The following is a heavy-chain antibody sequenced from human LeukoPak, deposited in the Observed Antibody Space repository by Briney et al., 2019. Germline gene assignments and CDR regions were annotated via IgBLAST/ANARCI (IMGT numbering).Heavy chain of an antibody. CDR1: GGTFSSYG. CDR2: FIPAFRTS. J-gene: IGHJ5*02. Sequence: SVKVSCKASGGTFSSYGITWLRQAPGQGLEWMGWFIPAFRTSNYAQKFQDRLTITADESASIAYMELSSLRFEDAAVYYCARSYYDFWRFDLWGQGTLVTVSS. V-gene: IGHV1-69*01. D-gene: IGHD3-3*01. CDR3: ARSYYDFWRFDL.